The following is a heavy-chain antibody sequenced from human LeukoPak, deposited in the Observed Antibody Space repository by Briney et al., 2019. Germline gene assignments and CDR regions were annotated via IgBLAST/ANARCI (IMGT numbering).Heavy chain of an antibody. CDR2: FNTEDGET. V-gene: IGHV1-24*01. D-gene: IGHD3-3*01. J-gene: IGHJ3*02. Sequence: AXXXVSCKVSGYTLTELSMNWVRQAPGKGVEGMGGFNTEDGETIYAQKFQGRDTMTEDRYTKTAYMEVSRLRYEDTAVYYCATISDFFSKPHDAFDIWGQGTMVTVSS. CDR3: ATISDFFSKPHDAFDI. CDR1: GYTLTELS.